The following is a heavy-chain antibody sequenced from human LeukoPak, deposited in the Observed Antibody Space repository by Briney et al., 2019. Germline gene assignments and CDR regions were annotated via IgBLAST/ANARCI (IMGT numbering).Heavy chain of an antibody. CDR2: INAGNGNT. J-gene: IGHJ5*02. CDR1: GYTFTSYA. V-gene: IGHV1-3*01. D-gene: IGHD6-13*01. Sequence: GASVKVSCKASGYTFTSYAMHWVRQAPGQRLEWMGWINAGNGNTKYSKKFQGRVTLTRDTSASTAYMELSSLRSEDTAVYYCARDSIAGATNWFDRWGQGTLVTVCS. CDR3: ARDSIAGATNWFDR.